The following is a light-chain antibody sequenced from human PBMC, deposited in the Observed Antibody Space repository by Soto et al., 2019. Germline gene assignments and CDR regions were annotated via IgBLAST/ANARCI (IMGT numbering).Light chain of an antibody. CDR2: GAS. J-gene: IGKJ1*01. Sequence: EIVMTQSPATLSVSPGERATLSCRASQSVSNNLAWYQKKPGQAPRLLIYGASTRATGIPARFSGSGSGTELTLTISSLQSEDFAFYSCQQDNTWWTFGQATRVDIK. CDR1: QSVSNN. V-gene: IGKV3-15*01. CDR3: QQDNTWWT.